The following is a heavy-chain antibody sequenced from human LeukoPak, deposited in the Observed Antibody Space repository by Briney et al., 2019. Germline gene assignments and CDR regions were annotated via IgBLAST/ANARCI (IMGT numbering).Heavy chain of an antibody. J-gene: IGHJ5*02. D-gene: IGHD1-26*01. CDR2: IYSSGST. Sequence: SETLSLTCTVSDGSISSYHWSWIRQSAGKGLEWIGRIYSSGSTNYNPSLKSRVTMSVDTSKNQFSLKLSPVTAADTAVYYCARGLKYSGTYGWLDPWGQGTPVTVSS. CDR3: ARGLKYSGTYGWLDP. V-gene: IGHV4-4*07. CDR1: DGSISSYH.